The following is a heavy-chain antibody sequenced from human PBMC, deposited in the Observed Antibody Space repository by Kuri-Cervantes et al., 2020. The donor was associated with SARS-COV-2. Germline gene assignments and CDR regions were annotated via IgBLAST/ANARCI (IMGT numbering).Heavy chain of an antibody. V-gene: IGHV4-59*01. Sequence: GSLRLSCTVSGGSISSYYWSWIRQPPGKGLEWIGYIYYSGSTNYNPSLKSRVTISVDTSKNQFSLKLSSVTAADTAVYYCARVRSSGPGPRKYYFDYWGQGNRVNVSS. CDR1: GGSISSYY. J-gene: IGHJ4*02. CDR3: ARVRSSGPGPRKYYFDY. D-gene: IGHD6-19*01. CDR2: IYYSGST.